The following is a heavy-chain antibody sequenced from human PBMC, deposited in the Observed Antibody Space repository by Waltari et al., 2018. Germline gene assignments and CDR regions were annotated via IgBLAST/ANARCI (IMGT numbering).Heavy chain of an antibody. CDR2: IKSTVYGGTT. D-gene: IGHD5-18*01. Sequence: EVQLVESGGGLVKPGGSLRLSCSASGFPFSKAWMNWMRQATGKGLEWVGRIKSTVYGGTTDYAAPVQGRFTISRDDSKNTLYLQMSSLRTEDTAVYYCLFVDTALIIPDVFDLWGQGTLVTVSS. CDR3: LFVDTALIIPDVFDL. CDR1: GFPFSKAW. V-gene: IGHV3-15*01. J-gene: IGHJ3*01.